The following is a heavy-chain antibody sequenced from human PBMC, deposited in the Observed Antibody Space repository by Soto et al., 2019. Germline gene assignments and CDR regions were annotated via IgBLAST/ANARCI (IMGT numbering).Heavy chain of an antibody. J-gene: IGHJ3*02. V-gene: IGHV3-21*01. CDR2: ISSSSSYI. CDR3: ARGVNYYDSSGYYPDAFDI. Sequence: GSLRLSCAASGFTFSSYSMNWVRQAPGKGLEWVSSISSSSSYIYYADSVKGRFTISRDNAKNSLYLQMNSLRAEDTAVYYCARGVNYYDSSGYYPDAFDIWGQGTMVTVSS. D-gene: IGHD3-22*01. CDR1: GFTFSSYS.